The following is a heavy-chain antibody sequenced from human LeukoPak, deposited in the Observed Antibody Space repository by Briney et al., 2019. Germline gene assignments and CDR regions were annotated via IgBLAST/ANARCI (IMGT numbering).Heavy chain of an antibody. V-gene: IGHV3-48*01. Sequence: GGSLRLSCAASGFPFSSYNMNWVRQAPGKGLEWVSYISFSSSTTYYADSVKGRFTISRDNAENSLSLQMSSLRAEDTAVYYCARDRLEAAAGRGTFDYWGQGTLVTVSS. J-gene: IGHJ4*02. CDR1: GFPFSSYN. CDR3: ARDRLEAAAGRGTFDY. D-gene: IGHD6-13*01. CDR2: ISFSSSTT.